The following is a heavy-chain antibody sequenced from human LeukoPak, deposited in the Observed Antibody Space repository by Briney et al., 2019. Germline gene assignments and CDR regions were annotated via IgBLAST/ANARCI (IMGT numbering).Heavy chain of an antibody. V-gene: IGHV2-5*01. CDR2: IYWNDDK. J-gene: IGHJ4*02. D-gene: IGHD6-19*01. CDR3: AHRLRVGGSGWYHPRTSYYFDY. Sequence: SGPTLVNPTQTLTLTCTFSGFSLSTSGVGVGWIRQPPGKALEWLALIYWNDDKRYSPSLKSRLTIAKDTSKNQVVLTMTNMDPVDTATYYCAHRLRVGGSGWYHPRTSYYFDYWGQGTLVTVSS. CDR1: GFSLSTSGVG.